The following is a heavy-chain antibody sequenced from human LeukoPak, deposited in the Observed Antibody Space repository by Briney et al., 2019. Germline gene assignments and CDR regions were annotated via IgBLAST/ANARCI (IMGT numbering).Heavy chain of an antibody. Sequence: PGGSLRLSCAASGFTFSNYGMHWVRQAPGKGLEWVASIRYDGFNKYYADSLKGRFTISRDNSKNTLYLQMNSLRAEDTAVYYCASVEMATDWGQGTLVTVSS. CDR3: ASVEMATD. D-gene: IGHD5-24*01. CDR1: GFTFSNYG. CDR2: IRYDGFNK. J-gene: IGHJ4*02. V-gene: IGHV3-30*02.